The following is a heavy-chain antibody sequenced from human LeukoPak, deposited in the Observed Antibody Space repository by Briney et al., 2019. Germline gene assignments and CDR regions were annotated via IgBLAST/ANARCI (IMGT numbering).Heavy chain of an antibody. J-gene: IGHJ5*02. CDR3: ARVDKYFDASGRFDP. V-gene: IGHV1-2*02. Sequence: ASVKVSCKASGYTFTGYYMHWVRQAPGQGLEWMGWINPNSGGTNYAQKFQGRVTMTRDTSISTAYMELSRLRSDDTAVYYCARVDKYFDASGRFDPWGQGTLVTVSS. CDR1: GYTFTGYY. CDR2: INPNSGGT. D-gene: IGHD3-9*01.